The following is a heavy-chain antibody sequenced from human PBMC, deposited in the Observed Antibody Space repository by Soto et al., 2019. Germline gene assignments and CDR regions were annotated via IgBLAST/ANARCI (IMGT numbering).Heavy chain of an antibody. CDR1: GYSLTDYR. CDR2: INLKSAVT. J-gene: IGHJ6*02. D-gene: IGHD2-8*01. CDR3: AKGDSTDCSNGVCSFFYHHDMDV. Sequence: ASVKVSCKASGYSLTDYRMHWVRQAPGQGLEMVGGINLKSAVTSTPQKFPGWVMMTTDTSSSGASMGLSRLTSDDRAIYYCAKGDSTDCSNGVCSFFYHHDMDVWG. V-gene: IGHV1-2*04.